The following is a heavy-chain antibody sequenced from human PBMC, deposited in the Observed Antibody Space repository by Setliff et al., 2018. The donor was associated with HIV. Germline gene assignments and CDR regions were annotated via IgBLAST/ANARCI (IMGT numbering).Heavy chain of an antibody. V-gene: IGHV3-15*01. CDR2: NSDGGTS. J-gene: IGHJ4*02. Sequence: GGSLRLSCAASGFTFSNCDMHWVRQAPDNSDGGTSDYAAAVKDRFSFSRDDSKSILYLQMNSLEIEDTAVYFCSTGPSRVSDGIADFWGPGTLVTVSS. CDR1: GFTFSNCD. CDR3: STGPSRVSDGIADF.